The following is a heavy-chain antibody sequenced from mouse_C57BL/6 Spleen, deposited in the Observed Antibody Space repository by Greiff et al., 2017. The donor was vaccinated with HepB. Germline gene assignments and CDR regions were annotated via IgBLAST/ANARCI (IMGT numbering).Heavy chain of an antibody. CDR1: GYTFTNYW. CDR2: IYPGGGYT. J-gene: IGHJ4*01. Sequence: QVQLQQSGAELVRPGTSVKMSCKASGYTFTNYWIGWAKQRPGHGLEWIGDIYPGGGYTNYNEKFKGKATLTADKSSSTAYMQCSSLTSEDSAIYYCARGGGIYDGYYVGAMDYWGQGTSVTVSS. CDR3: ARGGGIYDGYYVGAMDY. V-gene: IGHV1-63*01. D-gene: IGHD2-3*01.